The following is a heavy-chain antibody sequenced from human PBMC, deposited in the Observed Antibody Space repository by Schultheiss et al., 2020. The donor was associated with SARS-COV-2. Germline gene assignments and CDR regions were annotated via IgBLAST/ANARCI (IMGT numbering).Heavy chain of an antibody. Sequence: GGSLRLSFAASVFTFSNYAMHWVRQAPGKGLEWVAVMSYDGGNDHYADSVKGRFTISRDNSKNTLYLQMNSLRAEDTAVYYCTRGIGDYGDYLGRDAFDIWGQGTMVTVSS. CDR1: VFTFSNYA. CDR2: MSYDGGND. D-gene: IGHD4-17*01. V-gene: IGHV3-30*01. CDR3: TRGIGDYGDYLGRDAFDI. J-gene: IGHJ3*02.